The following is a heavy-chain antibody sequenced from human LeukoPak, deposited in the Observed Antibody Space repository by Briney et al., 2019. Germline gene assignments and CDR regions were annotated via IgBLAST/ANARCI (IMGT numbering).Heavy chain of an antibody. Sequence: ASVKVSCKVSGYTLTELSMHWERQAPGKGLEWMGGFDPEDGETIYAQKFQGRVTMTEDTSTDTAYMELSSLRSEDTAVYYCATDRSSSGWYYFDYWGQGTLVTVSS. CDR2: FDPEDGET. V-gene: IGHV1-24*01. CDR1: GYTLTELS. J-gene: IGHJ4*02. CDR3: ATDRSSSGWYYFDY. D-gene: IGHD6-19*01.